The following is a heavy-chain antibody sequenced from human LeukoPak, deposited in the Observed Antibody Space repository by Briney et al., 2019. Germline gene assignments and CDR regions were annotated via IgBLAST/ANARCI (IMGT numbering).Heavy chain of an antibody. V-gene: IGHV4/OR15-8*01. CDR1: GGSIDSTNW. D-gene: IGHD3-16*02. CDR2: IHHDGRI. CDR3: ARSHDHLWGNYPDY. J-gene: IGHJ4*02. Sequence: SETLSLTCDVSGGSIDSTNWWNWVRQPPGKGLEWIGEIHHDGRINYNPSPKSRVTLSVDKSKNQFSLRLNSVTAADTAMYYCARSHDHLWGNYPDYWGQGTLVTVSS.